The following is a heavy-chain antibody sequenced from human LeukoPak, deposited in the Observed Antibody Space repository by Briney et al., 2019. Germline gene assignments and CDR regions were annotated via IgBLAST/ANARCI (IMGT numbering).Heavy chain of an antibody. CDR1: GGSISSYY. D-gene: IGHD3-10*01. CDR2: FYTSGST. J-gene: IGHJ3*02. Sequence: SETLSLTCTVSGGSISSYYWSWIRQPAGKGLEWIGRFYTSGSTNYNPSLKSRVTMSVDTSKNQVSLKLSSVTAADTAVYYCARDPMVRGVIIEDAFDIWGQGTMVTVSS. CDR3: ARDPMVRGVIIEDAFDI. V-gene: IGHV4-4*07.